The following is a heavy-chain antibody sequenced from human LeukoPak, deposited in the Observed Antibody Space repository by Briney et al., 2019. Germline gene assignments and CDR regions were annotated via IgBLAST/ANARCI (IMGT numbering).Heavy chain of an antibody. J-gene: IGHJ3*02. Sequence: PGESLRLTCAASGFSFTSYRKKCVSQPPGEVREWVSSTISSTTYTYYTNSVKGRFTISRDNAKNSLYLQMNSLRAEDTAVYYCARLVRGFGELFGAFDIWGQGTMVTVSS. D-gene: IGHD3-10*01. CDR1: GFSFTSYR. CDR3: ARLVRGFGELFGAFDI. V-gene: IGHV3-21*01. CDR2: TISSTTYT.